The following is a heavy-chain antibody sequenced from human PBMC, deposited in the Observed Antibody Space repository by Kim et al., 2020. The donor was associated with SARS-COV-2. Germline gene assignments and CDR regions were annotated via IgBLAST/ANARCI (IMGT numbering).Heavy chain of an antibody. J-gene: IGHJ4*02. CDR1: GGSISSSSYY. D-gene: IGHD3-10*01. CDR3: ARVVTVRGVY. CDR2: IYYSGST. V-gene: IGHV4-39*07. Sequence: SETLSLTCTVSGGSISSSSYYWGWIRQPPGKGLEWIGSIYYSGSTYYNPSLKSRVTISVDTSKNQFSLKLSSVTAADTAVYYCARVVTVRGVYWGQGTLVTVSS.